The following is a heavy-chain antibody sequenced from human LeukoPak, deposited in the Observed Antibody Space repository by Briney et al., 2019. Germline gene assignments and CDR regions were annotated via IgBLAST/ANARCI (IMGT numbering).Heavy chain of an antibody. CDR2: IYSGGST. Sequence: GGSLRLSCAASGFTASSNYMSGGPEAPGEGQGWVSVIYSGGSTYYADSVKGRFTISRHNSKNTLYLQMNSLRAEDTAVYYCAGGTEEVVRFGYRGQGTLVTVCS. CDR1: GFTASSNY. CDR3: AGGTEEVVRFGY. V-gene: IGHV3-53*04. D-gene: IGHD2-8*01. J-gene: IGHJ4*02.